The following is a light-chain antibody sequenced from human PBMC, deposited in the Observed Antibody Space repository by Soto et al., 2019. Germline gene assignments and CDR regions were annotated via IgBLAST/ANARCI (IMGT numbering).Light chain of an antibody. CDR3: QQYTNWPYT. Sequence: EIVMTQSPATLAVSPGERASLSCRASQSVGSNLAWYQQTAGQAPRLLIYGASTRATGIPARFSGSGSGTEFTLTISSLQSEYFAVYSCQQYTNWPYTFGQGTTLEI. V-gene: IGKV3-15*01. J-gene: IGKJ2*01. CDR2: GAS. CDR1: QSVGSN.